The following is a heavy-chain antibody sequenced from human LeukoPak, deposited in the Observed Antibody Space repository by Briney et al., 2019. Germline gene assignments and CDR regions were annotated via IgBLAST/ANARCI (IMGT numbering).Heavy chain of an antibody. Sequence: GESLKISCKGSGYSSTSYWIGWVRQMPGKGLEWMGIIYPGDSDTRYSPSFQGQVTISADKSISTAYLQWSSLKASDTAMYYCARCPDRDYGDYGGNWFDPWGQGTLVTVSS. V-gene: IGHV5-51*01. CDR3: ARCPDRDYGDYGGNWFDP. CDR2: IYPGDSDT. CDR1: GYSSTSYW. J-gene: IGHJ5*02. D-gene: IGHD4-17*01.